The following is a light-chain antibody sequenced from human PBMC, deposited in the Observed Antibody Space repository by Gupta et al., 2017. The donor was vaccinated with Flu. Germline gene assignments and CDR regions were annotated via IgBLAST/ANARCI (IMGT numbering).Light chain of an antibody. Sequence: DIQMSQSPSTLSASVGDRVTITCRASQSISNWLAWYQQKPGKAPKLLIYKTSSLESRVPSRFSGSGSGTEFTLTISSLQPDDFATYYCQQYNSSPITFGQGTRLEIK. CDR1: QSISNW. J-gene: IGKJ5*01. CDR2: KTS. V-gene: IGKV1-5*03. CDR3: QQYNSSPIT.